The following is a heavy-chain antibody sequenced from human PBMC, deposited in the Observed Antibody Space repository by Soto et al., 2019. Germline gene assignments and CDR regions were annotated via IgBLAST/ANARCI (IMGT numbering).Heavy chain of an antibody. D-gene: IGHD2-2*01. CDR1: GFTFDDYA. CDR2: ISWNSGSI. Sequence: GGSLRLSCAASGFTFDDYAMHWVRQAPGKGLEWVSGISWNSGSIGYADSVKGRFTISRDNAKNSQYLQMNSLRAEDTALYYCAKDIGCSSTSCHPHTWGNWFDPWGQGTLVTVSS. CDR3: AKDIGCSSTSCHPHTWGNWFDP. J-gene: IGHJ5*02. V-gene: IGHV3-9*01.